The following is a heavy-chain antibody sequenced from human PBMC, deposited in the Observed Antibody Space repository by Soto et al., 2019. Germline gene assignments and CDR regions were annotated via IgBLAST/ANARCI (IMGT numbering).Heavy chain of an antibody. V-gene: IGHV4-4*02. CDR3: ATTNYYGSGSFWFDP. J-gene: IGHJ5*02. Sequence: PSETLSLTCAVSGGSISSSNWWSWVRQPPGRGLEWIGEIYHSGSTNYGPSLKSRVTISVDKSKNQFSLKLSSVTAADTAVYYCATTNYYGSGSFWFDPWGQGTLVTVSS. CDR2: IYHSGST. D-gene: IGHD3-10*01. CDR1: GGSISSSNW.